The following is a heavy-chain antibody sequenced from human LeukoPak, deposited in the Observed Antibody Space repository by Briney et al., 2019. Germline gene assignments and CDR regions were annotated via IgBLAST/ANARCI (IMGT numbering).Heavy chain of an antibody. CDR3: ARGKSYDILTGYHHYFDY. CDR2: INPSGSRT. D-gene: IGHD3-9*01. V-gene: IGHV1-46*01. CDR1: GYTFTSYY. Sequence: ASVKVSCKASGYTFTSYYIHWVRQAPGQGLEWMGIINPSGSRTTYAQRFQGRVTMTRDTSKNQFSLKLSSVTAADTAVYYCARGKSYDILTGYHHYFDYWGQGTLVTVSS. J-gene: IGHJ4*02.